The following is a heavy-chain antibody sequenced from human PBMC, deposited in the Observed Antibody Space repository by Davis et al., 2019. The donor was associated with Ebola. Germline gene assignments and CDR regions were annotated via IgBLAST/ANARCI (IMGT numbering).Heavy chain of an antibody. CDR3: ARGAGWVDIVVVDAGVDY. V-gene: IGHV3-21*01. Sequence: GESLKISCAASGFTFSSYSMNWVRQAPGKGLEWVSSISSSSSYIYYADSVKGRFTISRDNAENSLYLQMNSLRAEDTAVYYCARGAGWVDIVVVDAGVDYWGQGTLVTVSS. D-gene: IGHD2-15*01. CDR2: ISSSSSYI. CDR1: GFTFSSYS. J-gene: IGHJ4*02.